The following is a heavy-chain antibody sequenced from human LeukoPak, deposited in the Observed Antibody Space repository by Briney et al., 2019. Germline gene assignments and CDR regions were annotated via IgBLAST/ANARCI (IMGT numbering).Heavy chain of an antibody. CDR2: IYPGDSDT. CDR3: ARHGRTSYGTDY. D-gene: IGHD3-16*01. CDR1: GCSFTSYW. Sequence: GGSPNISRKCSGCSFTSYWIVWVPEIPGAGLEGIGIIYPGDSDTRYSPSFRVQVTISADTPISTAYPQWSSPKDSDTGRYYCARHGRTSYGTDYWGQGTLVTVSS. V-gene: IGHV5-51*01. J-gene: IGHJ4*02.